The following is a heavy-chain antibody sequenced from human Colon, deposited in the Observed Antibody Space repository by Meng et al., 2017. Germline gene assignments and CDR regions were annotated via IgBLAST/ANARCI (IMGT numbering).Heavy chain of an antibody. Sequence: QLQLVQSGSELKNPGASLKVSCKASGYSFRTYAINWVRQAPGQGLQWMGWINMYTGDPSYVEGFAGRFVFSLDISVSTAYLKISSLKDEDTAVYFCVRHNGDSDFDYWGQGTLVTVSS. J-gene: IGHJ4*02. D-gene: IGHD2-21*02. V-gene: IGHV7-4-1*02. CDR3: VRHNGDSDFDY. CDR2: INMYTGDP. CDR1: GYSFRTYA.